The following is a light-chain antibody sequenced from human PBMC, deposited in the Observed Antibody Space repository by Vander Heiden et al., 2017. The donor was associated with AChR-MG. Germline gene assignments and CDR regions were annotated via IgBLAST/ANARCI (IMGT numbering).Light chain of an antibody. CDR3: QSYDSSAWV. J-gene: IGLJ3*02. CDR1: SGSIASNY. V-gene: IGLV6-57*03. CDR2: EDN. Sequence: NFMLTQPHSVSESPGKTVTISCTRSSGSIASNYVQWYQQRPGSAPTTVIYEDNQRPSGVPDRFSGSIDSSSNSASLIISGLKTEDEADYYCQSYDSSAWVFSGGTKLTVL.